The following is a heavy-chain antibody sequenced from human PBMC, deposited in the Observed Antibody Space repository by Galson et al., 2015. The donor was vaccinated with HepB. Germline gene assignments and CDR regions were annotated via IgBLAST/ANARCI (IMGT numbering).Heavy chain of an antibody. V-gene: IGHV5-10-1*01. CDR2: IDPSDSYT. CDR1: GYSFTSYW. Sequence: QSGAEVKKPGESLRISCKGSGYSFTSYWISWVRQMPGKGLEWMGRIDPSDSYTNYSPSFQGHVTISADKSISAAYLQWSSLKASDTAMYYCARHDGVVPAAMPQGSSGYPDYWGQGTLVTVSS. CDR3: ARHDGVVPAAMPQGSSGYPDY. D-gene: IGHD2-2*01. J-gene: IGHJ4*02.